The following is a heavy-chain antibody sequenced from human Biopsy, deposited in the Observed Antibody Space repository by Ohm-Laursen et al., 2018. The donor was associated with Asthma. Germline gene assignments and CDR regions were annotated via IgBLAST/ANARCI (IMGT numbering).Heavy chain of an antibody. Sequence: GSLRLSCTASGFSFSDYYMTWMRQAPGKGLEWVSSISSSGSTTYPAESVKGRFTISRDNSKNTIYLQLNSLRAEDTAVYYCAKDWKSLYVQYFFEYWGQGTLVTVSS. CDR2: ISSSGSTT. CDR1: GFSFSDYY. J-gene: IGHJ4*02. D-gene: IGHD5/OR15-5a*01. CDR3: AKDWKSLYVQYFFEY. V-gene: IGHV3-11*01.